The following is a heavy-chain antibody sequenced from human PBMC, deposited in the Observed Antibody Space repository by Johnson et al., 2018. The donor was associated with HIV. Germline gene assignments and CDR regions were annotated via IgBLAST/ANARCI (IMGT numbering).Heavy chain of an antibody. CDR1: GFTFSDHY. V-gene: IGHV3-72*01. Sequence: VQLVESGGGLVQPGGSLRLSCAASGFTFSDHYMDWVRQAPGKGLEWVGRVRKRVNSYTTEYAASVRGRFTISRDDSKNSLYLQMNSLKTEDTAVYYCVRGWGARNTSPCYDAFDIWGQGTMVTVSS. CDR2: VRKRVNSYTT. D-gene: IGHD2-15*01. J-gene: IGHJ3*02. CDR3: VRGWGARNTSPCYDAFDI.